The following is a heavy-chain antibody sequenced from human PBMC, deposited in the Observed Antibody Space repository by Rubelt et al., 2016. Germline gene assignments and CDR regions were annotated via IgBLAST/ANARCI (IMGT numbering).Heavy chain of an antibody. V-gene: IGHV3-NL1*01. CDR1: GFTFSSYG. J-gene: IGHJ5*02. CDR2: IYSGGST. Sequence: QVQLVESGGGVVQPGRSLRLSCTASGFTFSSYGMHWVRQAPGKGLEWVSVIYSGGSTYYADSVKGRFTISRDNSKNTLYLQMNSLRAEDTAVYYCARGAGGIRFDPWGQGTLVTVSS. CDR3: ARGAGGIRFDP. D-gene: IGHD3-16*01.